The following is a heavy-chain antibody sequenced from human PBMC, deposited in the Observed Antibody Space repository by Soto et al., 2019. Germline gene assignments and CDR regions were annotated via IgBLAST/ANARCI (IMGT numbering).Heavy chain of an antibody. J-gene: IGHJ6*03. V-gene: IGHV5-51*01. CDR1: GYSFTSCW. CDR3: ARRKSIYSNYDYYYYMDV. Sequence: PGESLKISCKGSGYSFTSCWIGWVRQMPGKGLEWMGIIYPGDSDTRYSPSFQGQVTISADKSISTAYLQWSSLKASDTAMYYCARRKSIYSNYDYYYYMDVWGKGTTVTVS. D-gene: IGHD4-4*01. CDR2: IYPGDSDT.